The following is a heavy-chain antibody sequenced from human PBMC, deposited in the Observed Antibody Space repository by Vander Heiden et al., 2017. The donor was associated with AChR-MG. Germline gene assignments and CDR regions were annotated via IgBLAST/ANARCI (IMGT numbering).Heavy chain of an antibody. Sequence: QVQLVESGGVVVQPGRSLSLPCAASGFPFSSYGMHGGRQAPGKGLEWVAVIWYDGSNKYYADSVKGRFTISRDNSKNTLYLQMNSLRAEDTAVYYCARDGAPFGVVIINWFDPWGQGTLVTVSS. CDR1: GFPFSSYG. CDR3: ARDGAPFGVVIINWFDP. V-gene: IGHV3-33*01. J-gene: IGHJ5*02. D-gene: IGHD3-3*01. CDR2: IWYDGSNK.